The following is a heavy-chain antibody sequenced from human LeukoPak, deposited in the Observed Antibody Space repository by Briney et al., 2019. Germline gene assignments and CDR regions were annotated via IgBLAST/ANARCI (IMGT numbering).Heavy chain of an antibody. CDR3: ARETGQGYFDY. J-gene: IGHJ4*02. V-gene: IGHV3-21*01. CDR1: GFTFSSYS. D-gene: IGHD1-14*01. Sequence: GGSLRLSCAASGFTFSSYSMNWARQAPGKGLEWVSSISSSSSYIYYADSVKGRFTISRDNAKNSLYLQMNSLRAEDTAVYYCARETGQGYFDYWGQGTLVTVSS. CDR2: ISSSSSYI.